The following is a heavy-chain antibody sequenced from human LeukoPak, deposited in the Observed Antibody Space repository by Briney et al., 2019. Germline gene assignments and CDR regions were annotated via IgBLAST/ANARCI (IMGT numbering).Heavy chain of an antibody. CDR3: ARDSNGGATVDY. V-gene: IGHV4-38-2*02. CDR1: GYSISSGYF. J-gene: IGHJ4*02. Sequence: SETLSLTCTVSGYSISSGYFWGWIRQPPGKGLEWIGSIYYSGSTYYNPSLKSRVTLSVDTSKNQFSLKLSSVTAADTAVYYCARDSNGGATVDYWGQGTLVTVSS. CDR2: IYYSGST. D-gene: IGHD1-26*01.